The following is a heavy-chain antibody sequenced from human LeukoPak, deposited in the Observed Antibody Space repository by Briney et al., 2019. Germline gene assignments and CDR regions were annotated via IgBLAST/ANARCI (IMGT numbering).Heavy chain of an antibody. CDR1: GGTFSSYA. D-gene: IGHD6-13*01. J-gene: IGHJ4*02. CDR3: ARGAAAGTALDYFDY. Sequence: SVKVSCKASGGTFSSYAISWVRQAPGQGLEWMGGIIPIFGTANYAQKFQGRVTITADKSTSTAYMELSSLRSEDTAVYYCARGAAAGTALDYFDYWGQGTLVTVSS. V-gene: IGHV1-69*06. CDR2: IIPIFGTA.